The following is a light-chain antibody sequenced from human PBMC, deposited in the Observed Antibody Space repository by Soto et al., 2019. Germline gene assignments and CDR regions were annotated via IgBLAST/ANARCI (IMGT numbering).Light chain of an antibody. CDR2: AAS. CDR1: ETVSSSF. V-gene: IGKV3D-20*02. Sequence: EIVLTQSPGTLSVSPGEKTSLSCRASETVSSSFLAWYQQKPGQAPRLLIYAASSRATGIPDRFSGSGSGTDFTLTISSLEPEDFAVYYCQQRSNWPPEYTFGQGTKLEIK. CDR3: QQRSNWPPEYT. J-gene: IGKJ2*01.